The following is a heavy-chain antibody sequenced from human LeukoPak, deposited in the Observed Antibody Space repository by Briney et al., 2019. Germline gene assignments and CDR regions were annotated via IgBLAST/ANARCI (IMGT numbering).Heavy chain of an antibody. D-gene: IGHD6-6*01. J-gene: IGHJ4*02. CDR2: IYYSGST. CDR3: ARDRIIEYSSSSPTHYYFDY. V-gene: IGHV4-39*07. CDR1: GGSISSSNYY. Sequence: PSQTLSLTCTVSGGSISSSNYYWGWIRQPPGGGLEWIGSIYYSGSTYYNPSLKSRVTISVDTSKNQFSLKLSSVTAADTAVYYCARDRIIEYSSSSPTHYYFDYWGQGTLVTVSS.